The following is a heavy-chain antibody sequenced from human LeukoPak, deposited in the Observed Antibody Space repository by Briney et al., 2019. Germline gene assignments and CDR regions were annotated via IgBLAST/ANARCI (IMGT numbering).Heavy chain of an antibody. Sequence: GGSLRLSCAASGSTFSSYAMTWVRQAPGKGLEWVTAISVSGGSTYYADSVKGRFTISRDNFKNTLYLQMNSLRAEDTALYYCAKEGGVSITHRVVYWGQGTLVTVSS. V-gene: IGHV3-23*01. D-gene: IGHD3-16*01. J-gene: IGHJ4*02. CDR1: GSTFSSYA. CDR2: ISVSGGST. CDR3: AKEGGVSITHRVVY.